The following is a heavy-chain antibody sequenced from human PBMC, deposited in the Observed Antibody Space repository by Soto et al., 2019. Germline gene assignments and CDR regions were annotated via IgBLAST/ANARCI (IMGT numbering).Heavy chain of an antibody. CDR1: GASVTSGGYY. D-gene: IGHD6-25*01. CDR2: IYSDGRT. V-gene: IGHV4-31*03. J-gene: IGHJ4*02. Sequence: QVQLQESGPGLVKPSQTLSVTCTVSGASVTSGGYYWTWIRQHSGKGLEWIGHIYSDGRTYYSPSLKSRLTISLDMSKNQSPLRLTSVTVADTAVYYCASGYKYPSDYWGQGTLVAVSS. CDR3: ASGYKYPSDY.